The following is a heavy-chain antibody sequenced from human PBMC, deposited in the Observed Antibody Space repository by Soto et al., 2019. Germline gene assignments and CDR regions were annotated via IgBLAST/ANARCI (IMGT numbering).Heavy chain of an antibody. V-gene: IGHV3-7*01. Sequence: SLRLSCAPSTFTLRSNWMKWVRQAPGKGLEWVATIKQDGSEKFYVDSVRGRFTISRDNTKNSLYLQMNSLRAEDTAVYYCSWTAGYWGQGTPVTVSS. CDR2: IKQDGSEK. CDR1: TFTLRSNW. J-gene: IGHJ4*02. CDR3: SWTAGY.